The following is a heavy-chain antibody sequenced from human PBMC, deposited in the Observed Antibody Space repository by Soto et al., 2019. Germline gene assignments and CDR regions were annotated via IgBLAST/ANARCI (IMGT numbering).Heavy chain of an antibody. J-gene: IGHJ5*02. Sequence: PXETLSLTCTVSGGSMSSGGYYWSWIRQHPGKGLEWIGYIYYSGSTYYNPSLKSRVTISVDTSKNQFSLKLSSVTAADTAVYYCARATKRFGELCWFDLWGQGTLVTVSS. D-gene: IGHD3-10*01. CDR2: IYYSGST. CDR3: ARATKRFGELCWFDL. V-gene: IGHV4-31*03. CDR1: GGSMSSGGYY.